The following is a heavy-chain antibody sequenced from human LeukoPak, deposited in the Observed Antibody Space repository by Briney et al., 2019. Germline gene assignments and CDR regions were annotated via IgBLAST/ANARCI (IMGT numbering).Heavy chain of an antibody. V-gene: IGHV3-48*02. CDR2: ISGTSSNI. Sequence: GGSLRLSCTASGFTFSSLSMNWVRQAPEKGLEWVSYISGTSSNIYYADSVKGRFTISRDNAKNSLYLQMNSLRDEDTAVYYCARKGDYHDYWGQGTLVTVSS. J-gene: IGHJ4*02. CDR3: ARKGDYHDY. CDR1: GFTFSSLS.